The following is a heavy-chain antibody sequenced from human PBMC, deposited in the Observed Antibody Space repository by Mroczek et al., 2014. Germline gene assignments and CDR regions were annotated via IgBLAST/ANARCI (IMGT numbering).Heavy chain of an antibody. Sequence: EVQLLESGGGLVQPGRSLRLSCAASGFTFDDYAMHWVRQAPGKGLEWVSGISWNSGSIGYADSVKGRFTISRDNAKNSLYLQMNSLRAEDTALYYCAKVGGYNSVRNYFDYWGQGTLVTVSS. CDR2: ISWNSGSI. V-gene: IGHV3-9*01. J-gene: IGHJ4*02. CDR1: GFTFDDYA. D-gene: IGHD5-24*01. CDR3: AKVGGYNSVRNYFDY.